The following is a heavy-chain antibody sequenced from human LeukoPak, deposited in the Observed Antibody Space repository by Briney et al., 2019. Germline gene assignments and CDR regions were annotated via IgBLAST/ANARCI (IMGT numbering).Heavy chain of an antibody. CDR3: AKDWARKSPNFDY. J-gene: IGHJ4*02. D-gene: IGHD3-16*01. CDR2: IKQDGSEK. V-gene: IGHV3-7*01. CDR1: GFTFSSYW. Sequence: GGSLRLSCAASGFTFSSYWMSWVRQAPGKGLEWVANIKQDGSEKYYVDSVKGRFTISRDNSKNTLYLQMNSLRAEDTAVYYCAKDWARKSPNFDYWGQGTLVTVSS.